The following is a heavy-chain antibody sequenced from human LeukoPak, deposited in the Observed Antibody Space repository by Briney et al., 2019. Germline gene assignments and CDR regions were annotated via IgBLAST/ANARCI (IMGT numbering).Heavy chain of an antibody. J-gene: IGHJ3*02. D-gene: IGHD6-19*01. Sequence: GGSRRLSCAPPGFTFTGNARSWVPRAPGKGLEGVSPISGSGGSTYYADSVKGRFTISRDNSKNTLYLQMNSLRAEDTAVYYCAKDLSGEQWLVNAFDIWGQGTMVTVSS. CDR3: AKDLSGEQWLVNAFDI. CDR1: GFTFTGNA. CDR2: ISGSGGST. V-gene: IGHV3-23*01.